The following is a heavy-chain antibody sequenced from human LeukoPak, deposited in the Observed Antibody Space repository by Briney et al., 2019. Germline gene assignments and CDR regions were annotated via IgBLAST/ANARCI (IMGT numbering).Heavy chain of an antibody. CDR1: GYTFDTSS. J-gene: IGHJ3*02. CDR2: ISPQSGNK. CDR3: RGGRNSNNWWGAFDI. V-gene: IGHV1-18*01. D-gene: IGHD1-1*01. Sequence: ASVTDSCKSFGYTFDTSSITWVRPAPCRRRAWMGWISPQSGNKQYAQGVQRKVPMTTDTYRSTAYKELRSLRPDDTAVYYCRGGRNSNNWWGAFDIGGQGTMVTVSS.